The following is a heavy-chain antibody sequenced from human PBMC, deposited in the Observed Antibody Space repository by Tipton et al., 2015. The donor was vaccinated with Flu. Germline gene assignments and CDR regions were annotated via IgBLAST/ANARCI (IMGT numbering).Heavy chain of an antibody. CDR2: IDWDDDK. CDR1: GFSLSTNGMC. Sequence: LVKPTQTLTLTCTFSGFSLSTNGMCVSWIRQTPGKALEWLARIDWDDDKYYSASLRTRLPISKDTSKNQVVLRLTDADPVDTGTYYCARLTRGYSSGSYLFDYWGQGTLVTVSS. J-gene: IGHJ4*02. V-gene: IGHV2-70*11. CDR3: ARLTRGYSSGSYLFDY. D-gene: IGHD6-19*01.